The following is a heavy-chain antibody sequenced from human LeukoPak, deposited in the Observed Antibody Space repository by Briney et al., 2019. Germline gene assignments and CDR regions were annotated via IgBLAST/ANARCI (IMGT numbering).Heavy chain of an antibody. J-gene: IGHJ3*02. CDR1: GGTFSSYA. D-gene: IGHD1-14*01. Sequence: ASVTVSCKASGGTFSSYAISWVRQAPGQGLEWMGGIIPIFGTANYAQKFQGRVTITADESTSTAYMELSSLRSEDTAVYYCARGISELTDAFDIWGQGTMVTVSS. CDR2: IIPIFGTA. V-gene: IGHV1-69*13. CDR3: ARGISELTDAFDI.